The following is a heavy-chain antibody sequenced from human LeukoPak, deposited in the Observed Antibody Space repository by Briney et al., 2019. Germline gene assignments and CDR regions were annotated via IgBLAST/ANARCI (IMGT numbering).Heavy chain of an antibody. V-gene: IGHV3-21*01. CDR3: AKDVGIAARPNWFDP. D-gene: IGHD6-6*01. CDR1: GFTFSSYS. J-gene: IGHJ5*02. Sequence: GGSLRLSCAASGFTFSSYSMNWVRQAPGKGLEWVSSISSSSSYIYYADSVKGRFTISRDNAKNSLYLQMNSLRAEDTAVYYCAKDVGIAARPNWFDPWGQGTLVTVSS. CDR2: ISSSSSYI.